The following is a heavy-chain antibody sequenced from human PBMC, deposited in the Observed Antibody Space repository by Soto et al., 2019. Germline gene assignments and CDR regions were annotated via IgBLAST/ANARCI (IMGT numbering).Heavy chain of an antibody. J-gene: IGHJ6*02. V-gene: IGHV3-53*02. CDR1: GFTVSNSY. D-gene: IGHD2-15*01. CDR2: IYSGTST. CDR3: ARGRWYGLDV. Sequence: EEQLVETGGGVIQPGGSLRLSCAASGFTVSNSYMNWVRQAPGKGLEWVSVIYSGTSTYYADSVKGRFTISRDNSKNTVHFQMNSLRAEDTAIYYCARGRWYGLDVWGQGTPVIVSS.